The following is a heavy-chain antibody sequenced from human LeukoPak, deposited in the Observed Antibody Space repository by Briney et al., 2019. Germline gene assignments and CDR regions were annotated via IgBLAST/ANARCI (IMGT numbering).Heavy chain of an antibody. CDR2: ISDRGGST. Sequence: PGGSLRLSCVVSGLTLSNYGMSWVRQPPGKGLEWVAGISDRGGSTNYADSVKGRFTISRDNPKNTLYLQMNSLRSEDTAVYFCAKRGVVIRAVLVVGFHKEAYYFDSWGQGALVTVSS. J-gene: IGHJ4*02. D-gene: IGHD2-15*01. V-gene: IGHV3-23*01. CDR3: AKRGVVIRAVLVVGFHKEAYYFDS. CDR1: GLTLSNYG.